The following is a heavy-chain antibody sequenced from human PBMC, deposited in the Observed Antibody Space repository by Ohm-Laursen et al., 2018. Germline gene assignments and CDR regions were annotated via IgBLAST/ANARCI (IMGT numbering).Heavy chain of an antibody. J-gene: IGHJ3*02. Sequence: GTLSLTCTVSGAPISTHYWSWIRQPPGKGLEWIGYIYYSGTTNYNPSLKSRVTISLNTSKNQFSLKLSSVTAAGTAVYYCARRGHAFDIWGQGTMVTVSS. CDR1: GAPISTHY. V-gene: IGHV4-59*11. CDR3: ARRGHAFDI. CDR2: IYYSGTT.